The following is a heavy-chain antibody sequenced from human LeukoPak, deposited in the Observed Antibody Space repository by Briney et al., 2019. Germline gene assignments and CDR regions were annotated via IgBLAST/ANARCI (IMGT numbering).Heavy chain of an antibody. CDR2: IDPSDSYT. J-gene: IGHJ4*02. CDR1: GYSFTNYW. D-gene: IGHD6-13*01. CDR3: ARREYSSSWYYFDY. Sequence: GESLRISCKGSGYSFTNYWISWVRQMPGKGLEWLGRIDPSDSYTDYSPSFQGHVTVSADKSISTAYLQWSSLKASDTAMYYCARREYSSSWYYFDYWGQGTLLTVSS. V-gene: IGHV5-10-1*01.